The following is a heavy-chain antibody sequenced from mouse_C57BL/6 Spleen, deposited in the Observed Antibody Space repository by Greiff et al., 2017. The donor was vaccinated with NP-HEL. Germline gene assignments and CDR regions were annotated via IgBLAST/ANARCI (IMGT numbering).Heavy chain of an antibody. J-gene: IGHJ3*01. CDR3: ARSSTHVGTWFAY. CDR1: GYTFTDYY. Sequence: EVQLQQSGPELVKPGASVKISCKASGYTFTDYYMNWVKQSHGKSLEWIGDINPNNGGTSYNQKFKGKATLTVDKSSSTAYMELRSLTSEDSAVYYCARSSTHVGTWFAYWGQGTLVTVSA. CDR2: INPNNGGT. V-gene: IGHV1-26*01.